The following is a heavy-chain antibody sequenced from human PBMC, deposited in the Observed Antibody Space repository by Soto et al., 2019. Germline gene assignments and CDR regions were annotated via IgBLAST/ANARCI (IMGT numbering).Heavy chain of an antibody. D-gene: IGHD3-10*01. CDR2: IFAHGGP. CDR1: TDSVRSYD. J-gene: IGHJ4*02. Sequence: LSLTCTSSTDSVRSYDWAWIRQPAGKGLEWIGHIFAHGGPTYNPSLKSRVTMPLDTSKNQVSLHLASVTAMDTAVYFCARAYGSGRTYDHWGQGTLVTVSS. V-gene: IGHV4-4*07. CDR3: ARAYGSGRTYDH.